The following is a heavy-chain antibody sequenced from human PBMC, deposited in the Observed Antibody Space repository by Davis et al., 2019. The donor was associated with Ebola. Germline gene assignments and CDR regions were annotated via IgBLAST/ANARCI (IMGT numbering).Heavy chain of an antibody. Sequence: ASVKVSCKASGYTFKNYAISWVRQAPGQGLEWMGRINPKSGGTNYAQKFQGRVTMTRDTSTTTVYMDLSSLRSEDTALYYCTTPGGQDSGYDVFDIWGQGTMVTVSS. V-gene: IGHV1-2*06. CDR3: TTPGGQDSGYDVFDI. J-gene: IGHJ3*02. CDR1: GYTFKNYA. CDR2: INPKSGGT. D-gene: IGHD5-12*01.